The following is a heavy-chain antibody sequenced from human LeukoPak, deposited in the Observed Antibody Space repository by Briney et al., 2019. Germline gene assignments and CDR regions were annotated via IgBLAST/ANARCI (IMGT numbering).Heavy chain of an antibody. J-gene: IGHJ4*02. D-gene: IGHD6-6*01. CDR1: GGSLSSYY. CDR3: ARGYGSSLHFDY. Sequence: SETLSLTCTVSGGSLSSYYWSWIRQPPGKGLEWIGYIYYSGSTNYNPSLKSRVTISVDTSKNQFSLKLSSVTAADTAVYYCARGYGSSLHFDYWGQGTLVTVSS. V-gene: IGHV4-59*01. CDR2: IYYSGST.